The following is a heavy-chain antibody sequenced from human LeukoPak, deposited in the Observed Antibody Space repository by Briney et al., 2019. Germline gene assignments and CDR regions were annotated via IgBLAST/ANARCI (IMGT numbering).Heavy chain of an antibody. CDR2: IYYSGST. J-gene: IGHJ5*02. CDR1: GGPRSSYY. CDR3: ASYAGRSPA. D-gene: IGHD2-2*01. Sequence: PSETLSLTCTDSGGPRSSYYWSSIRQPPGKGLEWIGYIYYSGSTNYNPSPKSRVTISVDTSKNQFSLKLSSVTAADTAVYYCASYAGRSPAWSEGTLVTVLS. V-gene: IGHV4-59*08.